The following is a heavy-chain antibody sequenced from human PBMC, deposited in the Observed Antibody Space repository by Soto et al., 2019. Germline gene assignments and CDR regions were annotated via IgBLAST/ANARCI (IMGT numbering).Heavy chain of an antibody. Sequence: QVQLVQSGAEVKKPGASVKVSCKASGYTFTSYGISRVRQAPGQGLEWMGWISTYNGNTNYAQKLQGRVTMTTDTSTRRAYMELRSLRSDDTAVYYCARARWDGEPNLGGDYWCQGTLVSVSS. CDR3: ARARWDGEPNLGGDY. CDR2: ISTYNGNT. CDR1: GYTFTSYG. V-gene: IGHV1-18*01. D-gene: IGHD4-17*01. J-gene: IGHJ4*02.